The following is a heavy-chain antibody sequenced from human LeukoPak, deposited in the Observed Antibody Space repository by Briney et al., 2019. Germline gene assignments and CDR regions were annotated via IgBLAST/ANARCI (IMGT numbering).Heavy chain of an antibody. CDR1: GDSVSSTTVA. CDR3: ARVSFVFGTTICSPLYTMDA. Sequence: SQTLSLTCAISGDSVSSTTVAWNWIRQSPSRGLEWLGRTYYRSKWYNDYALFVKSRIAINPDTSKNQFSLQLNSVTPEDTAVYYCARVSFVFGTTICSPLYTMDAWGKGTTVTVSS. J-gene: IGHJ6*03. V-gene: IGHV6-1*01. D-gene: IGHD1-1*01. CDR2: TYYRSKWYN.